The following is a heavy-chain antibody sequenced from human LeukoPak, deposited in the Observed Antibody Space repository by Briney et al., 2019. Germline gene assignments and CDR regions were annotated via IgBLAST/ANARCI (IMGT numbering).Heavy chain of an antibody. V-gene: IGHV1-2*02. CDR1: GYTLTGYY. J-gene: IGHJ4*02. CDR2: INPNSGDT. CDR3: ARADKHDY. Sequence: GASVKVSCKASGYTLTGYYMHWVRQAPGQGLEWMGWINPNSGDTNYAQKFQGRVTMTRDTSISTAYMELSRLRSDDTAVYYCARADKHDYWGQGTLVAVSS.